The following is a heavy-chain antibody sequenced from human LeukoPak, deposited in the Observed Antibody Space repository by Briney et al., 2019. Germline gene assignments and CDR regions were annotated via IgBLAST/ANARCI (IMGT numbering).Heavy chain of an antibody. CDR1: GFTFSSHE. Sequence: SGGSLRLSCAASGFTFSSHEMNWVRQAPGKGLEWVSYISSSGSTIYYADSVKGRFTISRDNAKNSLYVQMNSLRAENTAVYYCARVSNDYGGPLDYWGQGTLVTVSS. CDR3: ARVSNDYGGPLDY. V-gene: IGHV3-48*03. J-gene: IGHJ4*02. D-gene: IGHD4/OR15-4a*01. CDR2: ISSSGSTI.